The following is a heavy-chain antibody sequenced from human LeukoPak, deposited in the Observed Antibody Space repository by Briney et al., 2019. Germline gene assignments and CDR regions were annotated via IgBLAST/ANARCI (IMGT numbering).Heavy chain of an antibody. V-gene: IGHV1-46*01. CDR2: INPSGTIT. D-gene: IGHD6-13*01. CDR1: GITFTSYY. CDR3: ALIAPPHN. Sequence: ASVKVSCKASGITFTSYYIHWVRQAPGRGLEWVGKINPSGTITTYAPKYQGRVTVTKDTSTNTVYMELSSLRSDDTAVYYCALIAPPHNWGQGTLVTVSS. J-gene: IGHJ4*02.